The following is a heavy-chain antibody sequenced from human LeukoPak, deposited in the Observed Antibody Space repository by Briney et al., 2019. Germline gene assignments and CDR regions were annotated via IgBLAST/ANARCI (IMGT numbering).Heavy chain of an antibody. J-gene: IGHJ4*02. CDR3: ARRFDNLEYFDY. CDR2: IYPGDSDT. D-gene: IGHD1-1*01. CDR1: GYCFTNYW. V-gene: IGHV5-51*01. Sequence: GESLKISCKGSGYCFTNYWIGWVRLMPGKGLEWMGIIYPGDSDTRYSPSFQGQVTISADKSINTAYLQWSGLRASDTAMYYCARRFDNLEYFDYWGQGSLVTV.